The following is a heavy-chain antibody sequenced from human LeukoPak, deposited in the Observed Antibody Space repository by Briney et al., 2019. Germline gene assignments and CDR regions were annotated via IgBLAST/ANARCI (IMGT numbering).Heavy chain of an antibody. J-gene: IGHJ4*02. Sequence: GRSLRLSCAASGLTFDDYAMHWVRQAPGKGLEWVSGISWNSGSIGYADSVKGRFTISRDNAKNSLYLQMNSLRAEDTALYYCAKAPSQYYDFWSGYYSGFDYWGQGTLVTVSS. D-gene: IGHD3-3*01. CDR2: ISWNSGSI. CDR1: GLTFDDYA. CDR3: AKAPSQYYDFWSGYYSGFDY. V-gene: IGHV3-9*01.